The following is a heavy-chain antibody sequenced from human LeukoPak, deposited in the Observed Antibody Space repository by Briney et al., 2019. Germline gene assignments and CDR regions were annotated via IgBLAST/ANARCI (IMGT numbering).Heavy chain of an antibody. J-gene: IGHJ3*02. CDR3: ARAVAGSSHTFDI. CDR1: GASISSSSYC. D-gene: IGHD6-19*01. V-gene: IGHV4-39*07. CDR2: IFYSGST. Sequence: QSSETLSLTCTVSGASISSSSYCWAWIRQPPGKGLEWIGTIFYSGSTYYNPSLKSRVTISLDTSKNQFSLKLSSVTAAATAVYYCARAVAGSSHTFDIWGQGTMVTVSS.